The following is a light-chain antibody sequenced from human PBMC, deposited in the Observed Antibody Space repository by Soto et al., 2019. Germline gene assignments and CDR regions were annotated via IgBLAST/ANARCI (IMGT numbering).Light chain of an antibody. CDR2: GAS. CDR1: ESVSSSS. V-gene: IGKV3-20*01. J-gene: IGKJ5*01. CDR3: QHYGTSPEVT. Sequence: EIVLTQSPGTLSLSPGERATLSCRASESVSSSSLAWYQQKPGQAPRLLMHGASSRATGIPDRFSGSGSGADFTLTISRVEPEDFAVYYCQHYGTSPEVTVGQGTRLESK.